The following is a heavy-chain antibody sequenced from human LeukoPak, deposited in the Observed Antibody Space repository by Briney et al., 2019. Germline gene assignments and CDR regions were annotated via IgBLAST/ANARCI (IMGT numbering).Heavy chain of an antibody. CDR2: ISSSSSYI. D-gene: IGHD2-2*02. V-gene: IGHV3-21*01. CDR3: ARALGYCSSTSCYTAGDY. J-gene: IGHJ4*02. Sequence: GGSLRLSCAASGFTFSSYSMNWVRQAPGKGLEWVSSISSSSSYIYYADPVKGRFTISRDNAKNSLYLQMNSLRAEDTAVYYCARALGYCSSTSCYTAGDYWGQGTLVTVSS. CDR1: GFTFSSYS.